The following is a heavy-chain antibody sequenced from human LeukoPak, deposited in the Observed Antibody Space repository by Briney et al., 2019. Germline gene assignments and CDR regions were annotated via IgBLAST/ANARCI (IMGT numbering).Heavy chain of an antibody. CDR1: GFTFRTHW. J-gene: IGHJ4*02. V-gene: IGHV3-7*03. Sequence: GGSLRLSCAASGFTFRTHWMSWFRQAPGKGLEWVANIKQDGSEKYFVDSVKGRFTISRDNAKNSLGLQMNSLRVEDTAVYYCARGLEWPGEPTLVSHYWGQGTLVTVSS. CDR3: ARGLEWPGEPTLVSHY. D-gene: IGHD3-3*01. CDR2: IKQDGSEK.